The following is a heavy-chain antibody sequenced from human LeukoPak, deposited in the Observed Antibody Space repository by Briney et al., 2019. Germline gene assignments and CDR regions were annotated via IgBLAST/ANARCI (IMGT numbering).Heavy chain of an antibody. Sequence: SETLSLTCTVSGGSISSYYWSWIRQPPGKGLEWIGYIYYSGSTNYNPSLKSRVTISVDTSKNQFSLKLSSVTAADTAVYYCARTAQSVLFDYWGQGTLVTVSS. V-gene: IGHV4-59*08. D-gene: IGHD2-21*02. CDR1: GGSISSYY. CDR2: IYYSGST. J-gene: IGHJ4*02. CDR3: ARTAQSVLFDY.